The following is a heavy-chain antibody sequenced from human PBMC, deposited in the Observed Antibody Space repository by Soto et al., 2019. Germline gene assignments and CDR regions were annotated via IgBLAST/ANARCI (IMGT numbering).Heavy chain of an antibody. CDR1: GYTFTSYY. V-gene: IGHV1-46*01. CDR3: ARASPISYGMDV. CDR2: INPSGGST. Sequence: GAAVKVSFKASGYTFTSYYMHWVRQAPGQGLEWMGIINPSGGSTSYAQKFQGRVTMTRDTSTSTVYMELSSLRSEDTAVYYCARASPISYGMDVWGQGTTVTVSS. J-gene: IGHJ6*02.